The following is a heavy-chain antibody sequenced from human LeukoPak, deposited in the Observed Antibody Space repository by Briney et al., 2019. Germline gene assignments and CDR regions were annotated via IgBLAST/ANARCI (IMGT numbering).Heavy chain of an antibody. CDR2: VYFSGTT. CDR3: ASSQYPIAAADNWFDP. D-gene: IGHD6-13*01. J-gene: IGHJ5*02. CDR1: GGSVSSATNY. Sequence: QPSETLSLTCTVSGGSVSSATNYWGWIRQPPGKGLEWIGTVYFSGTTYYNPSLKSRLTMSVNTSKNQFSLRLRSVTAADTAVYYCASSQYPIAAADNWFDPWGQGSLVTVSS. V-gene: IGHV4-39*01.